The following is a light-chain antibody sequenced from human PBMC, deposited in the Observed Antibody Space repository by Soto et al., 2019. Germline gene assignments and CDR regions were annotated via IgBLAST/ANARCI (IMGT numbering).Light chain of an antibody. Sequence: DIQMTQSPSTLSASVGDRVTITCRASQSISIWLAWYQQKPGKAPKLLVYDASSLESGVPLRFSGSGSGAEFTLTISSLQPDDFATYYCQQYNSFSLTFGQGTKVEIK. CDR1: QSISIW. V-gene: IGKV1-5*01. J-gene: IGKJ1*01. CDR2: DAS. CDR3: QQYNSFSLT.